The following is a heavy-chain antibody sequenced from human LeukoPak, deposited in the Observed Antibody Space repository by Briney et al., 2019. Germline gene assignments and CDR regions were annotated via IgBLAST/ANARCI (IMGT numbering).Heavy chain of an antibody. Sequence: GGSLRLSCAASGFTFIKYSMTWVRQAPGKGLEWVSAITGSGAFTDYADSVKGRFTISRDNSKNTLYPQMNSLRAEDTAVYYCAKRSAESSGYFDYWGQGTLVTVSS. CDR3: AKRSAESSGYFDY. CDR2: ITGSGAFT. J-gene: IGHJ4*02. D-gene: IGHD6-19*01. CDR1: GFTFIKYS. V-gene: IGHV3-23*01.